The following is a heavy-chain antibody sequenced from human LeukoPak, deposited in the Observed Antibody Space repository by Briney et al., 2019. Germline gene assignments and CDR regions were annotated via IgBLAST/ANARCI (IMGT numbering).Heavy chain of an antibody. V-gene: IGHV6-1*01. CDR3: ARNTGSPLDY. D-gene: IGHD1-26*01. Sequence: SQTLSLTCAISGDSVPSNSVAWNWIRQSPSRGLEWLGRTYYRSKWKNDYAVSVKSRIIINPDTSKNQFSLQLKSVTPEDSAIYYCARNTGSPLDYWGQGTLVTVSS. J-gene: IGHJ4*02. CDR1: GDSVPSNSVA. CDR2: TYYRSKWKN.